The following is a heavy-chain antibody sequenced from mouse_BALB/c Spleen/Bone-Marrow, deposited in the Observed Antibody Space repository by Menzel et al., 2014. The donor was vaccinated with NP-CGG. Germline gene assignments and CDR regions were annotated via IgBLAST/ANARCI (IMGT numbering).Heavy chain of an antibody. CDR2: IYPGNVNT. J-gene: IGHJ4*01. CDR1: GYAFTSCY. V-gene: IGHV1S56*01. CDR3: ARGGWLRDAMDY. D-gene: IGHD2-2*01. Sequence: VQLQQSGPELVKPGASVRISCKASGYAFTSCYIHWVKQRPGQGLEWIGWIYPGNVNTKYNEKFKGKATLTADKSSSTAYMQLSSLTSEDSAVYFCARGGWLRDAMDYWGQGTSVTVSS.